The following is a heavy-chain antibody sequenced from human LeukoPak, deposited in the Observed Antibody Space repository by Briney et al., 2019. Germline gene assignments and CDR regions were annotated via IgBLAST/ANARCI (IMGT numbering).Heavy chain of an antibody. J-gene: IGHJ5*02. CDR1: GGSISSGGYS. CDR2: IYYSGST. Sequence: SQTLSLTCTVSGGSISSGGYSWSWIRQHPGKGLEWIGYIYYSGSTYYDPSLKSRVTISVDTSKNQFSLKLSSVTAADTAVYYCARDHSSSWTNWFDPWGQGTLVTVSS. V-gene: IGHV4-31*03. D-gene: IGHD6-13*01. CDR3: ARDHSSSWTNWFDP.